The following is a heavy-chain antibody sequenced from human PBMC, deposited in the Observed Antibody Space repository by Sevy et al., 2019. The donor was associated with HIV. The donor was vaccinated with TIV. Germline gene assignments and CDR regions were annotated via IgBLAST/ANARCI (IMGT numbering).Heavy chain of an antibody. CDR3: AREGCTQPHDY. CDR2: FCFDGSKI. Sequence: GGSLRLSCAASGFTFSIYTMSWVRQAPGKGLEWVSAFCFDGSKIYYADSVKGRFTISRDNSRNTVYLQMNSLRADDTAVYYCAREGCTQPHDYWGQGTLVTVSS. CDR1: GFTFSIYT. V-gene: IGHV3-23*01. J-gene: IGHJ4*02. D-gene: IGHD2-8*01.